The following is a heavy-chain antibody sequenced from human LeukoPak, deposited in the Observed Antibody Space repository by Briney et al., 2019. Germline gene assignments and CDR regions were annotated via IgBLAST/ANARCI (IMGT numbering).Heavy chain of an antibody. CDR1: GYTFTGYY. CDR3: ARDLVPWTATTVGGY. V-gene: IGHV1-2*02. J-gene: IGHJ4*02. CDR2: INPNSGGT. D-gene: IGHD4-23*01. Sequence: ASVKVSCKASGYTFTGYYMHWVRQAPGQGLEWMGWINPNSGGTNYAQKFQGRVTMTRDTSISTAYMELSRLRSDDTAVYYCARDLVPWTATTVGGYWGQGTLVTVSS.